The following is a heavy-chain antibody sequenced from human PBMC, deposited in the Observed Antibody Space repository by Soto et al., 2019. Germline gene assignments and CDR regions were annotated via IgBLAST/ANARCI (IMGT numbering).Heavy chain of an antibody. Sequence: EVQLVKSGGGLVQPGGSLRLSCAASGFTFSGSWMHWVRQAPGKGLVWVSRINGDGSGTSYADFVKGRFTISRDNAKKTLFLQMNGLRAEDTAVYYCARGIFGSGTANDYWGQGTLVTVSS. CDR1: GFTFSGSW. D-gene: IGHD3-10*01. J-gene: IGHJ4*02. CDR2: INGDGSGT. V-gene: IGHV3-74*01. CDR3: ARGIFGSGTANDY.